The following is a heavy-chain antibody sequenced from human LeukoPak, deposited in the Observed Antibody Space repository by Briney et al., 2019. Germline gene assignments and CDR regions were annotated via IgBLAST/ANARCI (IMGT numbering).Heavy chain of an antibody. Sequence: SVKVSCKASGGTFSSYAISWVRQAPGQGLEWMGGIIPIFGTANYAQKFQGRVTITADESTSTAYMELSSLRSDDTAVYYCARDMESSQWLKAVPDYWGQGTLVTVSS. D-gene: IGHD6-19*01. CDR1: GGTFSSYA. V-gene: IGHV1-69*13. CDR2: IIPIFGTA. CDR3: ARDMESSQWLKAVPDY. J-gene: IGHJ4*02.